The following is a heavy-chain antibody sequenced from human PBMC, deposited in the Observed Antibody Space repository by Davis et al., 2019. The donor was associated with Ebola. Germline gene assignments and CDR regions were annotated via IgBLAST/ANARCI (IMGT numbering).Heavy chain of an antibody. CDR2: IYYSGST. D-gene: IGHD6-19*01. V-gene: IGHV4-31*03. J-gene: IGHJ4*02. Sequence: MPSETLSLTCTVSGGSISSGGYYWSWIRQHPGKGLEWIGYIYYSGSTYYNPSLKSRVTISVDTSKNQFSLKLSSVTAADTAVYYCARLSGWYVGLFGYWGQGTLVTVSS. CDR1: GGSISSGGYY. CDR3: ARLSGWYVGLFGY.